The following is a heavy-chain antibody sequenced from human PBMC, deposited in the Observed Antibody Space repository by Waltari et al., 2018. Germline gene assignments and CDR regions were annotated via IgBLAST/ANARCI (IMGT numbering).Heavy chain of an antibody. J-gene: IGHJ4*02. CDR3: ARGYCSGDSCSVYFDY. D-gene: IGHD2-15*01. Sequence: QVQLQQWGAGLLTPSETLSFTCAVYGWSFSGSYCSWIRQPTGHGLEWIGEITHSGSTNADPSLKRRDTRSVDTTKNQFTMKVNSVNAADTAVYDCARGYCSGDSCSVYFDYWGQGTLVTVSS. CDR1: GWSFSGSY. V-gene: IGHV4-34*02. CDR2: ITHSGST.